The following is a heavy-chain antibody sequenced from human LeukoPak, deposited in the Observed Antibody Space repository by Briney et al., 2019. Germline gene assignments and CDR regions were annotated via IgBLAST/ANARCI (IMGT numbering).Heavy chain of an antibody. V-gene: IGHV4-34*01. CDR3: ARDRTAAAGNHFDY. CDR2: INHSGST. CDR1: GGSFSGYY. D-gene: IGHD6-13*01. J-gene: IGHJ4*02. Sequence: SGTLSLTCAVYGGSFSGYYWSWIRQPPGKGLEWIGEINHSGSTNYNPSLKSRVTISVDTSKNQFSLKLSSVTAADTAVYYCARDRTAAAGNHFDYWGQGTLVTVSS.